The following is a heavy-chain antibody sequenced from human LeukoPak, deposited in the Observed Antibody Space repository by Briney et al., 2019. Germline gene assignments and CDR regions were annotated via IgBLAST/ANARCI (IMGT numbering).Heavy chain of an antibody. Sequence: SETLSLTCTVSNGSISSYYWSWIRQPPGKGLEWIGYIYYSGSTNYNPSLKSRVTISVDTSKKQVSLRLRSVTAADTAVYYCAREATMAAHQNPGNWFDPWGQGTLVTVSS. J-gene: IGHJ5*02. CDR2: IYYSGST. V-gene: IGHV4-59*01. D-gene: IGHD4/OR15-4a*01. CDR1: NGSISSYY. CDR3: AREATMAAHQNPGNWFDP.